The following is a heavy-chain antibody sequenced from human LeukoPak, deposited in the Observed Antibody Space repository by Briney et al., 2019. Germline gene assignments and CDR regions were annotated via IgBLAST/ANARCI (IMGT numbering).Heavy chain of an antibody. CDR3: AKQVSVTIFGVVIIPCFDY. Sequence: GGSLRLSCAASGFTFSSYAMSWVRQAPGKGLEWVSAISGSGGSTYYADSVKGRFTISRDNSKNTLYLQMNSLRAEDTAVYYRAKQVSVTIFGVVIIPCFDYWGQGTLVTVSS. CDR1: GFTFSSYA. CDR2: ISGSGGST. D-gene: IGHD3-3*01. J-gene: IGHJ4*02. V-gene: IGHV3-23*01.